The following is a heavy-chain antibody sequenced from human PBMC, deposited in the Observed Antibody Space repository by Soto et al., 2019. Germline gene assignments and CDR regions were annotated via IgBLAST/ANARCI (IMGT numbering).Heavy chain of an antibody. CDR1: GGSINSYW. Sequence: SETLSLTCSVSGGSINSYWWSWIRQPAGKGLEWIGRVYSSGTTDYNPSLSSRATMSVEKSKNQFSLKLSSVTAADTAVYYCARDIGSYAYGEGYWGQGIQVTVS. CDR3: ARDIGSYAYGEGY. J-gene: IGHJ4*02. D-gene: IGHD3-10*01. V-gene: IGHV4-4*07. CDR2: VYSSGTT.